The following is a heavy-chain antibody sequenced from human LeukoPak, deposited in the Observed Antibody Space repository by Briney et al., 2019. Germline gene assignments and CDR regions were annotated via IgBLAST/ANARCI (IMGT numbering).Heavy chain of an antibody. CDR1: GLTVSSNY. CDR3: ARDLDYYDSGRFDY. D-gene: IGHD3-22*01. CDR2: ISSSGNTI. V-gene: IGHV3-11*01. J-gene: IGHJ4*02. Sequence: GGSLRLSCAASGLTVSSNYMRWIRQAPGKGLEWVSYISSSGNTIYYADSVKGRFTIARDNAKNSLYLQMNSLRAEDTAVYYCARDLDYYDSGRFDYWGQGTLVTVSS.